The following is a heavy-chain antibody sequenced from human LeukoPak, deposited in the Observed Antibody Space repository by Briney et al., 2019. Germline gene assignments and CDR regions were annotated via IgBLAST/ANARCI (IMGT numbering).Heavy chain of an antibody. D-gene: IGHD3-22*01. Sequence: SETLSLTCTVSGGSINSGDYYWSWIRRPPGKGLDWIWYIYYSGNPYYNPYLKIRVPITVDNSKNQFSLKLCSVTAPDPAVYYCASCPLSKNTYYYDSRGPPRDDYWGQGILVTVSS. CDR3: ASCPLSKNTYYYDSRGPPRDDY. CDR1: GGSINSGDYY. CDR2: IYYSGNP. J-gene: IGHJ4*02. V-gene: IGHV4-30-4*02.